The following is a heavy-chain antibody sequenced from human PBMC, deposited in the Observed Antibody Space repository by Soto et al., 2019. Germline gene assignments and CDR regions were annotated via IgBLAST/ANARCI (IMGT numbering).Heavy chain of an antibody. J-gene: IGHJ4*02. Sequence: QVQLVESGGGVVQPGRSLRLSCAASGFTFSSYAMQWVRQAPGKGLEWVAGISYDGSNKYYADSVKGRFTISRDNSKKTLYLQMNSPSTEDTAVYFCARDRPTYYYDSCGYADYWGQGTLVTVSS. D-gene: IGHD3-22*01. V-gene: IGHV3-30-3*01. CDR2: ISYDGSNK. CDR1: GFTFSSYA. CDR3: ARDRPTYYYDSCGYADY.